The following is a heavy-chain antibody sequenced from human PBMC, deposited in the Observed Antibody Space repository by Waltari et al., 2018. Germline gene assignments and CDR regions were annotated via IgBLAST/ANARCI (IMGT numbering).Heavy chain of an antibody. J-gene: IGHJ3*02. CDR3: ARDPENDAFDI. CDR1: GFTFSSYS. Sequence: VQLVESGGGLVKPGGSLRLSCAASGFTFSSYSMNWVRQAPGKGLDLVSAISSSSSYIYYADSVKCRFTISRDNAKNSLYLQMNSLRAEDTAVYYCARDPENDAFDIWGQGTMVTVSS. V-gene: IGHV3-21*01. CDR2: ISSSSSYI.